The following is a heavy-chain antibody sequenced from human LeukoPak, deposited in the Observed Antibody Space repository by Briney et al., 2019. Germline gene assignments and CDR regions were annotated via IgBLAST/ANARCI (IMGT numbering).Heavy chain of an antibody. CDR1: GFTFTSYG. J-gene: IGHJ4*02. Sequence: GGSLRLSCVASGFTFTSYGMAWVRQAPGKGLDWVACISSSGANTYHADSVRGRFTISRDNSKNTLYLQMNSLRAEDTAVYYCASSNGIAAAGHWGQGTLVTVSS. V-gene: IGHV3-23*01. CDR2: ISSSGANT. CDR3: ASSNGIAAAGH. D-gene: IGHD6-13*01.